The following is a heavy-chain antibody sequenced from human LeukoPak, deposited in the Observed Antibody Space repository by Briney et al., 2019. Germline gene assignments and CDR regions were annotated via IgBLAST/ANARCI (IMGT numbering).Heavy chain of an antibody. V-gene: IGHV4-34*01. J-gene: IGHJ4*02. CDR2: INHSGIT. CDR3: ARRVTTIGRNDIDS. Sequence: SETLSLTCSVYGGSFSGYYWTWIRQSPGKGLEWIGEINHSGITNYNPSLKSRATISVDTSKSQFSLKVRSVTAADTAVYFCARRVTTIGRNDIDSWGQGTLVTVSS. D-gene: IGHD1-1*01. CDR1: GGSFSGYY.